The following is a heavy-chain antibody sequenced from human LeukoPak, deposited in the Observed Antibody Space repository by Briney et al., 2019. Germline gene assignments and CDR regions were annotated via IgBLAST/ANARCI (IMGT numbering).Heavy chain of an antibody. Sequence: PSESLSLTCALYGGSFNDYYWSWIRQPPGKGLEWLGEINHSGSTNYNPSHKSRVTISVDTSKNQFSLKLSSVTAADTAVYYCARAIVGAAAGTFAFDIWGQGTMVTVSS. V-gene: IGHV4-34*01. CDR1: GGSFNDYY. CDR2: INHSGST. CDR3: ARAIVGAAAGTFAFDI. J-gene: IGHJ3*02. D-gene: IGHD6-13*01.